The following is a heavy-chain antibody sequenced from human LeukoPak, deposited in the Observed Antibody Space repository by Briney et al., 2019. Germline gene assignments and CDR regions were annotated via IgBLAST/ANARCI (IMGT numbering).Heavy chain of an antibody. D-gene: IGHD2-2*01. CDR1: GYTFTSYD. Sequence: ASVKVSCKASGYTFTSYDINWVRQATGQGLEWMGWMNPNSGNTGYAQKFQGRVTMTRNTSISTAYMELSSLRSEDTAVYYCAREEAGGGYCSSTSCYFAWFDPWGQGTLVTVSS. J-gene: IGHJ5*02. V-gene: IGHV1-8*01. CDR2: MNPNSGNT. CDR3: AREEAGGGYCSSTSCYFAWFDP.